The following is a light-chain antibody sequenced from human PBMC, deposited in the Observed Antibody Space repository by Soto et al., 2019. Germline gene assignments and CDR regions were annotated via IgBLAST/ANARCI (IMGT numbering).Light chain of an antibody. J-gene: IGLJ2*01. CDR3: GTWDTSLSAVV. CDR1: SSNIGKNY. CDR2: DNN. Sequence: QSVLTQPPSVSAAPGQKVTLSCSGSSSNIGKNYVSWYQRLPGTAPKLLIYDNNERSSGIPDRFSGSKSGTSATLGIAGLQTGDEADYYCGTWDTSLSAVVFGGGTQLTVL. V-gene: IGLV1-51*01.